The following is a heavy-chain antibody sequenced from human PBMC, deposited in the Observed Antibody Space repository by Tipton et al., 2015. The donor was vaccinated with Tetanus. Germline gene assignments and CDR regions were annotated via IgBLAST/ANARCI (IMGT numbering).Heavy chain of an antibody. V-gene: IGHV3-53*01. Sequence: SLRLSCAASGFTVSSNYMSWVRQAPGKGLEWVSVIYSDGNTYYADSVKGRFTISRDNSKNTLYLQMNSLRAEDTAVYYCAKAHHEANYYYYGMDVWGQGTTVTVSS. CDR1: GFTVSSNY. CDR2: IYSDGNT. CDR3: AKAHHEANYYYYGMDV. J-gene: IGHJ6*02.